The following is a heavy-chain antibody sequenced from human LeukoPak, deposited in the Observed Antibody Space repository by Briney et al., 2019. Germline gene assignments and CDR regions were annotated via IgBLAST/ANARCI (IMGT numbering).Heavy chain of an antibody. J-gene: IGHJ4*02. D-gene: IGHD3-3*01. V-gene: IGHV3-74*01. CDR2: INSDGSST. CDR3: ARTIFGVVTGFDY. CDR1: GFTFSSYW. Sequence: GGSLRLSCAASGFTFSSYWMHWVRQAPGKGLVWVSRINSDGSSTSYADSVKGRFTISRDNAKNTLYLQMNSLRAEDTAVYYRARTIFGVVTGFDYWGQGTLVTVSS.